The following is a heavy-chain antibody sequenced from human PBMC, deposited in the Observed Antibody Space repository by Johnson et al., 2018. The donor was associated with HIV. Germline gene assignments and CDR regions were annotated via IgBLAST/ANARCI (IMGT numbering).Heavy chain of an antibody. D-gene: IGHD3-3*01. CDR2: IWYDGSNK. CDR1: GFIFSSYG. CDR3: AKDPPPNYNFWSGYPRSDAFDI. V-gene: IGHV3-33*06. Sequence: QVQLVESGGGVVRPGRSLRLSCAASGFIFSSYGMHWVRQAPGKGLEWVAVIWYDGSNKYYADSVKGRFTISRDNSKNTLYLQMNSLRAEDTAVYYCAKDPPPNYNFWSGYPRSDAFDIWGQGTMVTVSS. J-gene: IGHJ3*02.